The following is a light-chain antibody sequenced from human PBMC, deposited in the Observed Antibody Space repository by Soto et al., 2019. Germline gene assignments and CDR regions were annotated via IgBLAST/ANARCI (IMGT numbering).Light chain of an antibody. J-gene: IGKJ5*01. Sequence: EIVMTQSPVTLSVSPGERVTLSCRASQSVSSNLAWYQQKSGQAPRLLIYGASTRVTGIPARFSGSGSGTEFTLTISSLQSEDFAIYYCQQYNNWPPVTFGQGTRLEIK. CDR1: QSVSSN. CDR2: GAS. CDR3: QQYNNWPPVT. V-gene: IGKV3-15*01.